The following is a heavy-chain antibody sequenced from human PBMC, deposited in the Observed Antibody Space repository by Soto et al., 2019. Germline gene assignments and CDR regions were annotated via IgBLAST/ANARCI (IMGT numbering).Heavy chain of an antibody. V-gene: IGHV4-59*01. Sequence: QVQLRESGPGLVKSSETLSLTCTVSGGSISTYYWSWVRQPPGKGLEWIGYIYYSGTATYNPSIRSRVTISVGTSKNQFSLRLSSVTAADTAVYYCARGDGIQLGPLAGRYYYHKMDVWGQGTTVTVYS. CDR2: IYYSGTA. CDR1: GGSISTYY. CDR3: ARGDGIQLGPLAGRYYYHKMDV. D-gene: IGHD1-1*01. J-gene: IGHJ6*02.